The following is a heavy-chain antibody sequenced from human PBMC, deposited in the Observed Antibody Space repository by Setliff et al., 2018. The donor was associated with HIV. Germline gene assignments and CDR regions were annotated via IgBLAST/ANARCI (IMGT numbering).Heavy chain of an antibody. CDR2: MNPNSGNT. CDR1: GYTFGSYD. CDR3: ARARRDSYDRGRRNHYYIDV. V-gene: IGHV1-8*02. D-gene: IGHD3-22*01. J-gene: IGHJ6*03. Sequence: GASVKVSCKASGYTFGSYDISWVRQATGQGLEWMGWMNPNSGNTGCAQKFQGRVTMTRDTSISTAYMELNNLKFEDTAVYYCARARRDSYDRGRRNHYYIDVWGKGTTVTVSS.